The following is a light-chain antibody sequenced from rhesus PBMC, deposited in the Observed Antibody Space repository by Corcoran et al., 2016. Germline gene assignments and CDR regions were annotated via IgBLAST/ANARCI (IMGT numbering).Light chain of an antibody. Sequence: EIVLTQSPATLSLSPGERATLSCRASQSVSHTLAWYQQKPEQAPRLLIYCSSNRATGIPDRFSGSGSWADFTLTISSLEPEDFAVYYCQQYSDWPLTFGGGTKVEIK. V-gene: IGKV3-42*03. J-gene: IGKJ4*01. CDR2: CSS. CDR3: QQYSDWPLT. CDR1: QSVSHT.